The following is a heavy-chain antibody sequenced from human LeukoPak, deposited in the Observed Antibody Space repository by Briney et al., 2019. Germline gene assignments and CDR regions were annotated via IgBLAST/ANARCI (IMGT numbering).Heavy chain of an antibody. V-gene: IGHV3-11*01. CDR1: GFTFSDYY. D-gene: IGHD6-13*01. CDR2: ISISGSTI. CDR3: ARVMRIAAADTNWFDP. Sequence: GGSLRLSCAASGFTFSDYYMSWIRQAPGKGLEWVSYISISGSTIYYADSVKGRFTISRDNAKSSLYLQMNSLRAEDTAVYYCARVMRIAAADTNWFDPWGQGILVTVSS. J-gene: IGHJ5*02.